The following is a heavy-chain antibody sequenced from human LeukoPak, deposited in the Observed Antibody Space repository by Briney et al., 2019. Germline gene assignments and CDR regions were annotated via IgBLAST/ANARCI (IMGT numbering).Heavy chain of an antibody. D-gene: IGHD6-13*01. CDR1: VGAFSSYA. Sequence: GSSVKVSCKASVGAFSSYAINWVRQAPGQRLEWMGGFIPIFGTANYAQKFQGRVTITADESTSTAYMELSSLRSEDTAMYYCARDHRLQLENWFDPWGQGTLVTVSS. J-gene: IGHJ5*02. CDR2: FIPIFGTA. CDR3: ARDHRLQLENWFDP. V-gene: IGHV1-69*01.